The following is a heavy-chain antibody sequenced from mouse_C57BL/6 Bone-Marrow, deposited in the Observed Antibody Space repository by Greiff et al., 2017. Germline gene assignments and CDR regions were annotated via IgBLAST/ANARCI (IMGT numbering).Heavy chain of an antibody. J-gene: IGHJ4*01. CDR1: GYAFSSSW. Sequence: QVQLQQSGPELVKPGASVKISCKASGYAFSSSWMNWVKQRPGKGLEWIGRIYPGDGDTNYNGKFKGKATLTADKTSSTAYMQLSSLTSEDSSVYFCARDDYGEGNAMDYWGQGTSVTVSS. CDR2: IYPGDGDT. CDR3: ARDDYGEGNAMDY. D-gene: IGHD2-4*01. V-gene: IGHV1-82*01.